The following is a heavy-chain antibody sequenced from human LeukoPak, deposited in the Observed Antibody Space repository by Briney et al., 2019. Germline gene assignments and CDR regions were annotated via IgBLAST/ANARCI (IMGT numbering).Heavy chain of an antibody. D-gene: IGHD3-22*01. CDR2: INHSGST. V-gene: IGHV4-39*07. Sequence: PSETLSLTCTVSGGSISSGGYYWSWIRQPPGKGLEWIGEINHSGSTNYNPSLKSRVTISVDTSKNQFSLKLSSVTAADTAVYYCARSGYYSLFDYWGQGTLVTVSS. J-gene: IGHJ4*02. CDR3: ARSGYYSLFDY. CDR1: GGSISSGGYY.